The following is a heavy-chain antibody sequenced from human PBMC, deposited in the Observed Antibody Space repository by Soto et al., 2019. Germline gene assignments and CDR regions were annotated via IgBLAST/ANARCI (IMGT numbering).Heavy chain of an antibody. D-gene: IGHD3-10*01. CDR1: GGSFSGYY. CDR3: ARGPAVLLWFGQATPFDY. Sequence: QVQLQQWGAGLLKPSETQSLTCAVYGGSFSGYYWSWIRQPPGKGLEWIGEINHSGSTNYNPSLKSRVTISVDTSKNQFSLKLSSVTAADTAVYYCARGPAVLLWFGQATPFDYWGQGTLVTVSS. J-gene: IGHJ4*02. CDR2: INHSGST. V-gene: IGHV4-34*01.